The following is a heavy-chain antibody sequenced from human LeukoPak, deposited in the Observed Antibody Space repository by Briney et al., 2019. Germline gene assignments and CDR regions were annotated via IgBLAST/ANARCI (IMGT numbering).Heavy chain of an antibody. J-gene: IGHJ4*02. CDR3: ARVPGGIAVALVDH. D-gene: IGHD6-19*01. CDR2: ISSSSSYT. CDR1: GFTFSDYY. V-gene: IGHV3-11*06. Sequence: GGSLRLSCAASGFTFSDYYMSWLRQAPGKGGEGVSYISSSSSYTNYADSVKGRFTISRDNSKNSLYLQMNSLRAEDTAVYYCARVPGGIAVALVDHWGQGTLVTVSS.